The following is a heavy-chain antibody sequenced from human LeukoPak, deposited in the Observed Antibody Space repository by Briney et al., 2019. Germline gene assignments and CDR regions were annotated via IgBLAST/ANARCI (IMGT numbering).Heavy chain of an antibody. Sequence: GGSLRLSCAASGFAFSTYWMHWVRHAPGKGLEWVSRINSDGSSTSYADSVKGRFTISRDNAKNTLYLQMNSLRAEDTAVYYCAVRGVITTDPSDYWGQGTLVTVSS. CDR2: INSDGSST. D-gene: IGHD3-10*01. V-gene: IGHV3-74*01. J-gene: IGHJ4*02. CDR1: GFAFSTYW. CDR3: AVRGVITTDPSDY.